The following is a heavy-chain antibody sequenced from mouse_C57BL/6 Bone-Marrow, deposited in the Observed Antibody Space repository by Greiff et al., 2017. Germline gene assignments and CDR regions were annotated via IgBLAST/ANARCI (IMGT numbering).Heavy chain of an antibody. Sequence: VQLKESGAELVRPGASVKLSCTASGFNIKDDYMPWVKQRPEQGLEWIGWIDPENGDTEYASKFQGKATITADTSSNTAYLQLSSLTSEDTAVYYCTTGDGYSYFDYWGQGTTLTVSS. CDR3: TTGDGYSYFDY. D-gene: IGHD2-3*01. V-gene: IGHV14-4*01. CDR1: GFNIKDDY. J-gene: IGHJ2*01. CDR2: IDPENGDT.